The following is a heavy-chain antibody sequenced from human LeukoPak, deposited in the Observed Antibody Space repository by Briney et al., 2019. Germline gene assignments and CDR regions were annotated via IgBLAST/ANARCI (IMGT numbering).Heavy chain of an antibody. Sequence: SETLSLTCTVSGGSISSSSYYWGWIRQPPGKGLEWIGSIYYSGSTYYNPSLKSRVTISVDTSKNQFSLKLSSVTAADTAVYYCARHERYSSGWLAYWGQGTLVTVSS. V-gene: IGHV4-39*01. CDR2: IYYSGST. D-gene: IGHD6-19*01. CDR1: GGSISSSSYY. CDR3: ARHERYSSGWLAY. J-gene: IGHJ4*02.